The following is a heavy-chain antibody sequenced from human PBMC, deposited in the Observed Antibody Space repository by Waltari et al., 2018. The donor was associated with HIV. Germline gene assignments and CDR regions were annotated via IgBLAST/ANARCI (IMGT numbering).Heavy chain of an antibody. CDR1: GGCFSGYY. D-gene: IGHD6-13*01. Sequence: QVQLQQWGAELLKPSETLSLTCAGYGGCFSGYYWSWTRQPPGKGLEWIGEINHSGSTNYNPSLKSRVTISVDTSKNQFSLKLSSVTAADTAVYYCARELSSSWFFDYWGQGTLVTVSS. CDR3: ARELSSSWFFDY. J-gene: IGHJ4*02. V-gene: IGHV4-34*01. CDR2: INHSGST.